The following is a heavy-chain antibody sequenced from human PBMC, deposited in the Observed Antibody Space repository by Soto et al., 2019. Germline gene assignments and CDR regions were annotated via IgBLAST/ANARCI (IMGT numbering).Heavy chain of an antibody. J-gene: IGHJ5*02. Sequence: SETLSLTCTVSGGSISSYYCSWIRQPAGKGLEWIGRIYTSGSTNYNPSLKSRVTMSVDTSKNQFSLKLSSVTAADTAVYYCARASGGYSSSWYNWFDPWGQGTLVTVSS. CDR2: IYTSGST. CDR3: ARASGGYSSSWYNWFDP. V-gene: IGHV4-4*07. D-gene: IGHD6-13*01. CDR1: GGSISSYY.